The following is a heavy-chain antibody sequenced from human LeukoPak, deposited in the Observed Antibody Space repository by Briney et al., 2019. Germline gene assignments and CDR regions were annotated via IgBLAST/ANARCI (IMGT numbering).Heavy chain of an antibody. D-gene: IGHD3-22*01. CDR3: AKDFRITMIVVVIMGLFDY. CDR2: IRGSGGST. V-gene: IGHV3-23*01. J-gene: IGHJ4*02. Sequence: PGGSLRLSCAPSGFTFSSYAMSWVRQAPGKGLEWVSAIRGSGGSTYYADSVKGRFTISRDNSKNTLYLQMNSLRAEDTAVYYCAKDFRITMIVVVIMGLFDYWGQGTLVTVSS. CDR1: GFTFSSYA.